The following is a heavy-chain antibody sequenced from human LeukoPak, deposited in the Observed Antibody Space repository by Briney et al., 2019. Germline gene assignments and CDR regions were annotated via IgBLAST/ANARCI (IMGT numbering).Heavy chain of an antibody. CDR2: ISYDGSNK. CDR1: GFTFSSYG. Sequence: GGSLRLSCAASGFTFSSYGMHWVRQAPGKGLEWVAVISYDGSNKYYADSVKGRFTISRDNSKNTLYLQMNSLRAEDTAVYYCAKDRGAVKDYGDYRWYFDLWGRGTLVTVSS. J-gene: IGHJ2*01. CDR3: AKDRGAVKDYGDYRWYFDL. V-gene: IGHV3-30*18. D-gene: IGHD4-17*01.